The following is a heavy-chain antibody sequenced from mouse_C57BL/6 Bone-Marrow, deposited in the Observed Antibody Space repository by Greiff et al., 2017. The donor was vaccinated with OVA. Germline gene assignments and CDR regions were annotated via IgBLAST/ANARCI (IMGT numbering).Heavy chain of an antibody. Sequence: EVKLMESGGGLVKPGGSLKLSCAASGFTFSSYAMSWVRQTPEKRLEWVATISDGGSYTYYPDNVKGRFTISRDNAKNNLYLQMSHLKSEDTAMYYCAREQLPFAYWGQGTLVTVSA. CDR2: ISDGGSYT. CDR3: AREQLPFAY. CDR1: GFTFSSYA. J-gene: IGHJ3*01. D-gene: IGHD5-5*01. V-gene: IGHV5-4*01.